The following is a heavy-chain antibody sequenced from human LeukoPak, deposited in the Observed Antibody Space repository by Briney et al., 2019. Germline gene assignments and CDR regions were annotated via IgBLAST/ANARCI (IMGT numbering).Heavy chain of an antibody. V-gene: IGHV3-21*01. Sequence: PGGSLRLSCAASGFIFSSYSMSWVRQAPGKGLEWVSSISTSSSYIYYADSVKGRFTISRDNFKNTLDLQMNSLRPEDTAVYHCAKDEATIGYSYYYMDVWGKGTMVTISS. CDR1: GFIFSSYS. CDR2: ISTSSSYI. J-gene: IGHJ6*03. D-gene: IGHD5-12*01. CDR3: AKDEATIGYSYYYMDV.